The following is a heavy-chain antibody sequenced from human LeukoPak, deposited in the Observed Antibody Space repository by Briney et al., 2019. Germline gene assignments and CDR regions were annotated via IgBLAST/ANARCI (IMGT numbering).Heavy chain of an antibody. V-gene: IGHV3-7*01. J-gene: IGHJ4*02. CDR1: GFTFSNYW. Sequence: GGSLRLSCAASGFTFSNYWMSWVRQAPGKGLEWVANIKQDGSETYYVDSVKGRFIISRDNAKNSLYLQMNSLRAADTAVYYCARVGVLSSSWLLYWGQGTLVTVSS. D-gene: IGHD6-13*01. CDR2: IKQDGSET. CDR3: ARVGVLSSSWLLY.